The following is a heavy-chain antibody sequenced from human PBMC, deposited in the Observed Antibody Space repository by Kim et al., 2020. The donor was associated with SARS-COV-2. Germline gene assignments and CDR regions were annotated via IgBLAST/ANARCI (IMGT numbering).Heavy chain of an antibody. Sequence: SETLSLTCTVSGGSISSYYWSWIRQPAGKGLEWIGRIYTSGSTNYNPSLKSRVTMSVDTSKNQFSLKLSSVTAADTAVYYCARSSIAAAGRYYFDYWGQGTLVTVSS. J-gene: IGHJ4*02. CDR3: ARSSIAAAGRYYFDY. CDR1: GGSISSYY. D-gene: IGHD6-13*01. CDR2: IYTSGST. V-gene: IGHV4-4*07.